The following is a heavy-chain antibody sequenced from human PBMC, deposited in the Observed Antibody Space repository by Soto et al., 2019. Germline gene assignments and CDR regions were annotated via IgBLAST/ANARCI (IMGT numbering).Heavy chain of an antibody. D-gene: IGHD2-2*01. V-gene: IGHV3-72*01. CDR2: TRNKANSYTT. CDR1: GFTFSDHY. Sequence: EVQLVESGGGLVQPGGSLRLSCAVSGFTFSDHYIDWVRQAPGKGLEWVGRTRNKANSYTTEYAASVKGRFTISRDDSENSLYLQMNSLKTEDTAVYYCARARDYALDYWGQGTLVTVSS. CDR3: ARARDYALDY. J-gene: IGHJ4*02.